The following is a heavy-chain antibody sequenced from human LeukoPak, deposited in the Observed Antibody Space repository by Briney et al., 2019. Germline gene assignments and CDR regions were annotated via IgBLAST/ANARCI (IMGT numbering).Heavy chain of an antibody. J-gene: IGHJ6*03. D-gene: IGHD2-8*01. Sequence: SETLSLTCAVYGGSFSGYYWRWIRQPPGKGLEWIGEINHSGSTNYNPSLKSRVTISVDTSKNQFSLKLSSVTAADTAVYYCARGGCTNGVCLYYYMDVWGKGTTVTVSS. CDR1: GGSFSGYY. CDR3: ARGGCTNGVCLYYYMDV. CDR2: INHSGST. V-gene: IGHV4-34*01.